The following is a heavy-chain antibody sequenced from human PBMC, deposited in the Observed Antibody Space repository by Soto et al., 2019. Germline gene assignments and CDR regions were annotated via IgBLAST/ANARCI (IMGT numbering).Heavy chain of an antibody. CDR2: INPNSGGT. Sequence: ASVKVSCKASGYTFTGYYMHWVRQAPGQGLEWMGWINPNSGGTNYAQKFQGRVTMTRDTSISTAYMELSRLRSDDTAVYYCARDPWVAGDAFDIWGQGTRVTVSS. J-gene: IGHJ3*02. V-gene: IGHV1-2*02. D-gene: IGHD2-15*01. CDR3: ARDPWVAGDAFDI. CDR1: GYTFTGYY.